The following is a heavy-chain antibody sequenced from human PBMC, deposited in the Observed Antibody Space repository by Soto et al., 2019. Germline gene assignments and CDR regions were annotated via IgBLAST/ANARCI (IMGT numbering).Heavy chain of an antibody. CDR3: ARDRSGYYSGHDAFDM. CDR2: IYYSGST. D-gene: IGHD3-22*01. V-gene: IGHV4-31*03. Sequence: SETLSLTCTVSGGSISSGGYYWSWIRQHPGKGLEWIGYIYYSGSTYYNPSLKSRVTISVDTSKNQFSLKLSSVTGADTPVYYCARDRSGYYSGHDAFDMWGQGTMGTVS. CDR1: GGSISSGGYY. J-gene: IGHJ3*02.